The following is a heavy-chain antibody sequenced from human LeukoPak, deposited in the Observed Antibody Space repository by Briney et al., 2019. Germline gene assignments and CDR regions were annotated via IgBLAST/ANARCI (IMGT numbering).Heavy chain of an antibody. CDR1: GYTLTELS. J-gene: IGHJ6*03. V-gene: IGHV1-24*01. Sequence: ASVKVSCKVSGYTLTELSMHWVRQAPGKGLEWMGGFDPEDGETICAQKFQGRVTMTEDTSTDTAYMELSSLRSEDTAVYYCATAHPDHCTNGVCYFYYYMDVWGKGTTVTVSS. CDR3: ATAHPDHCTNGVCYFYYYMDV. D-gene: IGHD2-8*01. CDR2: FDPEDGET.